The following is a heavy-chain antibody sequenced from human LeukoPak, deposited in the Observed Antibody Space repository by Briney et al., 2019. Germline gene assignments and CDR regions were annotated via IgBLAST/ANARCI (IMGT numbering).Heavy chain of an antibody. D-gene: IGHD3-16*02. CDR1: GFTFSSYA. CDR2: ISYDGSNK. Sequence: GGSLRLSCAASGFTFSSYAMHWVRQAPGKGLEGVAVISYDGSNKYYADSVKGRFTISRDSSKNTLYLQMNSLRAEDTAVYYCHTFGGVIVADDYWGQGTLVTVSS. V-gene: IGHV3-30*04. J-gene: IGHJ4*02. CDR3: HTFGGVIVADDY.